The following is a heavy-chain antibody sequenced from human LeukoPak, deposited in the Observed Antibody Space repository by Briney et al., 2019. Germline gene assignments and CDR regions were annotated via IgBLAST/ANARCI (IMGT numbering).Heavy chain of an antibody. CDR2: ISSSGSTI. CDR3: AREDGYNSVAMDV. D-gene: IGHD5-24*01. CDR1: AFTFSDYY. V-gene: IGHV3-11*04. J-gene: IGHJ6*03. Sequence: GGSLRLSCAASAFTFSDYYMSWIRQAPGRGLEWVSYISSSGSTIYYADSVKGRSTISRDNAKNSLYLQMNSLRAEDTAVYYCAREDGYNSVAMDVWGKGTTVTVSS.